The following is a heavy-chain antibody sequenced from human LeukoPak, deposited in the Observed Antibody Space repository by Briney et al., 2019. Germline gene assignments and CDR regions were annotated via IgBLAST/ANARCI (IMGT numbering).Heavy chain of an antibody. CDR2: ISSTSSYI. D-gene: IGHD6-19*01. CDR3: ARESSIAVPGTIY. J-gene: IGHJ4*02. CDR1: GFTFSSYS. Sequence: GGSLRLSCAASGFTFSSYSMNWVRQAPGKGLEWVSPISSTSSYIYYADSVKGRFTVSRDNAKNSLYLQMNSLRVEDTAVYYCARESSIAVPGTIYWGQGTLVTVSS. V-gene: IGHV3-21*01.